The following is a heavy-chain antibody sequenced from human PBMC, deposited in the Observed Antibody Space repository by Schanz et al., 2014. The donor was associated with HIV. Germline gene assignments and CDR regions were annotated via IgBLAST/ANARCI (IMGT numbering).Heavy chain of an antibody. CDR3: ARVAELKNYYYGMDV. Sequence: QVQLQQWGAGLLKPSETLSLTCTVSGGPINSDGYYWTWIRQDPGKGLEWIGYIYYSGSTDYNPSLKSRVTMSVDTSKNQLFLKLSSVTAADTAVYYCARVAELKNYYYGMDVWGQGTTVIVS. J-gene: IGHJ6*02. D-gene: IGHD3-10*01. CDR2: IYYSGST. CDR1: GGPINSDGYY. V-gene: IGHV4-31*03.